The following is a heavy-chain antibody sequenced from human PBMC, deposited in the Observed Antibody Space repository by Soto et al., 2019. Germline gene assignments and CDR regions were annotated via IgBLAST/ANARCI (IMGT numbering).Heavy chain of an antibody. Sequence: SQTLSLTCASSGDSVSSNSASWNWIRQSPSRGLEWLGRTYYRSKWYNDYAVSVKSRITINPDTSKNQFSLQLNSVTPEDTDVYYCARDLLRSIVVVPDAITTVVYYYYGMDVWGQGTTVTVSS. CDR2: TYYRSKWYN. V-gene: IGHV6-1*01. D-gene: IGHD2-2*02. CDR1: GDSVSSNSAS. J-gene: IGHJ6*02. CDR3: ARDLLRSIVVVPDAITTVVYYYYGMDV.